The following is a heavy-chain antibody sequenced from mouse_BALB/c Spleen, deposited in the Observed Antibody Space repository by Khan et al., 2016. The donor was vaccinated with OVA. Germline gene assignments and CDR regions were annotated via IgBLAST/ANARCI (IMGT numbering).Heavy chain of an antibody. Sequence: EVELVESGPGLVKPSQSLSLTCTVTGYSITTNYAWDWIRQPPGNKLEWMGYISYSGSTSYNPSLKSRISITRDTSKNQFFLQLNSVTTEDTATYYCARKNYYGYAMDYWGQGTSVTVSS. CDR1: GYSITTNYA. D-gene: IGHD1-1*01. J-gene: IGHJ4*01. CDR2: ISYSGST. V-gene: IGHV3-2*02. CDR3: ARKNYYGYAMDY.